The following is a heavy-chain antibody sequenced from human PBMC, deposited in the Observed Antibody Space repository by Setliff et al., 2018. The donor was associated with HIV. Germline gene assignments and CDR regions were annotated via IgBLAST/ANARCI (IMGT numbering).Heavy chain of an antibody. J-gene: IGHJ3*02. V-gene: IGHV1-69*06. Sequence: GASVKVSCKASGGTFSSHAISWVRQAPGQGLEWMGGIIPILGTATYAQKFQGRVTITAGKSTSTAYMELNSLRSDDTAIYYCARSDCSSVRCYLGHAFEIWGQGTMVTVSS. CDR3: ARSDCSSVRCYLGHAFEI. CDR1: GGTFSSHA. D-gene: IGHD2-15*01. CDR2: IIPILGTA.